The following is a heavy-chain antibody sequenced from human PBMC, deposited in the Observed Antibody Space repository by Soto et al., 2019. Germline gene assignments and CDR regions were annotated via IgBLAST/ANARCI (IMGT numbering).Heavy chain of an antibody. CDR2: ISGYNGDT. D-gene: IGHD2-8*01. V-gene: IGHV1-18*01. CDR1: GYTFTRYG. CDR3: AKNGQPPYYYYGMDV. Sequence: QGQLVQSGAEVKKPGASVKVSCKASGYTFTRYGISWVRQAPGQGLEWMGWISGYNGDTKYAQKFQGRVTXTXXXSXATAYMELRSLTSDDRAVYYCAKNGQPPYYYYGMDVWGQGTTVTVSS. J-gene: IGHJ6*02.